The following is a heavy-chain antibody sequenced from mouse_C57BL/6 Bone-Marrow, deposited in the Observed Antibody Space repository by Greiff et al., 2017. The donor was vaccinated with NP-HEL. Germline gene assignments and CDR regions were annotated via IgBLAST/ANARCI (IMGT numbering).Heavy chain of an antibody. CDR1: GYAFSSYW. Sequence: QVQLKESGAELVKPGASVKISCKASGYAFSSYWMNWVKQRPGKGLEWIGQIYPGDGDTNYNGKFKGKATLTADKSSSTAYMQLSSLTSEDSAVYFCARSLYYYGSYWYFDVWGTGTTVTVSS. CDR3: ARSLYYYGSYWYFDV. J-gene: IGHJ1*03. D-gene: IGHD1-1*01. V-gene: IGHV1-80*01. CDR2: IYPGDGDT.